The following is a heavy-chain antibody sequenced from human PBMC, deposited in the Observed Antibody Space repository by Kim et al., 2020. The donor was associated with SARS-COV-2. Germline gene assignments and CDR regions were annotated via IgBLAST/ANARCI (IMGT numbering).Heavy chain of an antibody. CDR3: AKDMYYYGSGSYRY. J-gene: IGHJ4*02. CDR2: ISGSGGST. CDR1: GFTFSSYA. D-gene: IGHD3-10*01. V-gene: IGHV3-23*01. Sequence: GGSLRLSCAASGFTFSSYAMSWVRQAPGKGLEWVSAISGSGGSTYYADSVKGRFTISRDNSKNTLYLQMNSLRAEDTAVYYCAKDMYYYGSGSYRYWGQGTLVTVSS.